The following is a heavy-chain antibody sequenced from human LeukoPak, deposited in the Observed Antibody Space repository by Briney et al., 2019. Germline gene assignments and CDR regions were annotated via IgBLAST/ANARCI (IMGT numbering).Heavy chain of an antibody. Sequence: GGSLRLSCAASGLTFDDYAMHWVRQAPGKGLEWVSGISWNSGSIGYADSVKGRFTISRDNAKNSLYLQMNSLRAEDTVLYYCAKASSSYDAFDIWGQGTMVTVSS. CDR3: AKASSSYDAFDI. CDR1: GLTFDDYA. CDR2: ISWNSGSI. J-gene: IGHJ3*02. V-gene: IGHV3-9*01.